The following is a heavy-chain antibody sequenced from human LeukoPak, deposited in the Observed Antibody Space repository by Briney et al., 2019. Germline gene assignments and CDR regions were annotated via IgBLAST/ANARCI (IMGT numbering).Heavy chain of an antibody. Sequence: GGSLRLSCAASGFTFSSYAMHWVRQAPGKGLEWVAVISYDGSNKYYADSVKGRFTISRDNSKNTLYLQMNSLRAEDTAVYYCARDLGDSSSSWGQGTLVTVSS. D-gene: IGHD6-6*01. J-gene: IGHJ5*02. CDR3: ARDLGDSSSS. CDR1: GFTFSSYA. CDR2: ISYDGSNK. V-gene: IGHV3-30-3*01.